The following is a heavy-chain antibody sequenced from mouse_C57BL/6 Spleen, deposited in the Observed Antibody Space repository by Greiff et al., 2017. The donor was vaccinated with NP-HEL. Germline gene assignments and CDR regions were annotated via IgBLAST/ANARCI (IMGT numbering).Heavy chain of an antibody. CDR1: GFTFTDYY. D-gene: IGHD3-3*01. V-gene: IGHV7-3*01. CDR2: IRNKANGYTT. CDR3: ARYGDRGFAY. Sequence: EVKLVESGGGLVQPGGSLSLSCAASGFTFTDYYMSWVRQPPGKALEWLGFIRNKANGYTTEYSASVKGRFTISRDNSQSILYLQMNALRAEDSATYYCARYGDRGFAYWGQGTLVTVSA. J-gene: IGHJ3*01.